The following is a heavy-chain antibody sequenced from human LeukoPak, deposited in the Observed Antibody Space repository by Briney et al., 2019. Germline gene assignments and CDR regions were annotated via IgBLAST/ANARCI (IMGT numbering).Heavy chain of an antibody. CDR3: ARDSHSSSWYFDY. J-gene: IGHJ4*02. CDR2: IYYGGST. Sequence: PSETLSLTCTVSGGSISSSSYYWGWIRQPPGKGLDWIGSIYYGGSTYYNPSLKSRATISEDTSKNQFSLRLSSVTAADTAVYYCARDSHSSSWYFDYWGQGTLVTVSS. D-gene: IGHD6-13*01. CDR1: GGSISSSSYY. V-gene: IGHV4-39*02.